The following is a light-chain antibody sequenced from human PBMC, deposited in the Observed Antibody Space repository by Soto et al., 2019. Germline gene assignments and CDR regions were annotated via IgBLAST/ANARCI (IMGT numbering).Light chain of an antibody. CDR1: QDISNY. Sequence: DIQMTQSPSSLSASVGDRVTITCQASQDISNYLNWYQQKPRKAPKLLIYDASNLETEVPSRFSGSGSGTDFTFTINSLQPEDIATYYCQQYDNLPYTFGQGTKLEIK. CDR3: QQYDNLPYT. CDR2: DAS. V-gene: IGKV1-33*01. J-gene: IGKJ2*01.